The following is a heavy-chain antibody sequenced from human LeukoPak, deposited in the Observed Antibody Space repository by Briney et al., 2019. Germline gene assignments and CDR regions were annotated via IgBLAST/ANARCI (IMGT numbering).Heavy chain of an antibody. V-gene: IGHV4-34*01. CDR3: ARELTRWFDP. Sequence: SETLSLTCAVYGGSFSGYYWSWIRQPPGKGLEWIGEINHSGSTNYNPSLKSRVTISVDTSKNQFSLKLSSVTAADTAVYYCARELTRWFDPWGQGTLVTVSS. CDR1: GGSFSGYY. CDR2: INHSGST. J-gene: IGHJ5*02. D-gene: IGHD3-9*01.